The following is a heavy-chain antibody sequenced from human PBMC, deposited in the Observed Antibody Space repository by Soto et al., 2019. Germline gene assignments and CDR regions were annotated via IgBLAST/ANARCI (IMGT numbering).Heavy chain of an antibody. J-gene: IGHJ6*02. CDR2: IRAYNGNT. Sequence: ASVKVSCKASGYSFTGFGISWVRQAPGQGLEWMGWIRAYNGNTNYAQKLQGRVTMTTDTSTSTAYMELRSLRSDDTAVYDFASGETGPYYGMDVWGQGTTVTVSS. CDR3: ASGETGPYYGMDV. CDR1: GYSFTGFG. V-gene: IGHV1-18*01. D-gene: IGHD7-27*01.